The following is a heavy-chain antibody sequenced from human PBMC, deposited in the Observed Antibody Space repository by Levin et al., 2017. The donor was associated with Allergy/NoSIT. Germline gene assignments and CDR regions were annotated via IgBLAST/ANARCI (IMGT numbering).Heavy chain of an antibody. CDR3: AKMEAAASKLTEHY. CDR1: GFTFSSYA. D-gene: IGHD6-13*01. V-gene: IGHV3-23*01. CDR2: ISGSGGST. J-gene: IGHJ4*02. Sequence: LSLTCAASGFTFSSYAMSWVRQAPGKGLEWVSTISGSGGSTYYADSVKGRFTISRDNSKNTLYLQMNSLRAEDTAVYYCAKMEAAASKLTEHYWGQGTLVTVSS.